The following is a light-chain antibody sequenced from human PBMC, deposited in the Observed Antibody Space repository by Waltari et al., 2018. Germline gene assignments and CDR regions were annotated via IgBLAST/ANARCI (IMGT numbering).Light chain of an antibody. CDR2: WAS. Sequence: DIVMTQSPDSLAVSLGARATINCKSSQRVLFTSNSKNYLAWFQQKAGQPPRLLIYWASNRESGVPDRFSGSGSGTNFPLTISSLQADDVAVYYCQQYYTNPYTFGQGTKLEI. J-gene: IGKJ2*01. V-gene: IGKV4-1*01. CDR1: QRVLFTSNSKNY. CDR3: QQYYTNPYT.